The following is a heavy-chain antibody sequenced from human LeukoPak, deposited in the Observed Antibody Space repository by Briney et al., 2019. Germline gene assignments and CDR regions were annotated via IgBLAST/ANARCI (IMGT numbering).Heavy chain of an antibody. CDR1: GGTFSSYA. D-gene: IGHD4-11*01. CDR3: ARALSNPKYYYYYYYMDV. Sequence: SVKVSCKASGGTFSSYAISWVRQAPGQGLEWMGGIIPIFGTANYAQKFQGRVTITTDESTSTAYMELSSLRSEDTAVYYCARALSNPKYYYYYYYMDVWGKGTTVTVSS. J-gene: IGHJ6*03. CDR2: IIPIFGTA. V-gene: IGHV1-69*05.